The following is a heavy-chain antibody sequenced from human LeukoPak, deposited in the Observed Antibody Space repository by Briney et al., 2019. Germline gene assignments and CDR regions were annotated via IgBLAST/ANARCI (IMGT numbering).Heavy chain of an antibody. D-gene: IGHD3-10*01. CDR2: ISYDGSNK. CDR1: GFTFSSYG. Sequence: GRSLRLSCAASGFTFSSYGMHWVRQAPGKGLEWVAVISYDGSNKYYADSVKGRFTISRDNSKNTLYLQMNSLRAEDTAVYYCAKTGQEIIWFGEFEDWGQGTLVTVSS. V-gene: IGHV3-30*18. J-gene: IGHJ4*02. CDR3: AKTGQEIIWFGEFED.